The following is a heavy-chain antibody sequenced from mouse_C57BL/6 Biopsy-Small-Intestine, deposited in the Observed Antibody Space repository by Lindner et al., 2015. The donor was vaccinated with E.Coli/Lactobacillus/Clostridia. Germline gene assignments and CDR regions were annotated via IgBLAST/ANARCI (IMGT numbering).Heavy chain of an antibody. CDR2: INPGSGGT. CDR3: ARSYEYYFDY. Sequence: VQLQESGAELVRPGTSVKVSCKASGHAFTNYLIEWVKQRPGQGLEWIGEINPGSGGTIYNEKFKGKATLTADKSSSTAYVQLSSLTSEDSAVYFCARSYEYYFDYWGQGTTLTVSS. D-gene: IGHD2-3*01. J-gene: IGHJ2*01. V-gene: IGHV1-54*01. CDR1: GHAFTNYL.